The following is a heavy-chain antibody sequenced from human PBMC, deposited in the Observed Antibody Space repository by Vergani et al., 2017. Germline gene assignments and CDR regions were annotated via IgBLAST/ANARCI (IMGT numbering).Heavy chain of an antibody. V-gene: IGHV3-30*02. CDR1: GFTFSSYG. J-gene: IGHJ4*02. CDR3: AKVGGY. CDR2: LRYDGSNI. Sequence: QVQRVESGGGVVQPGGSLRLSCAASGFTFSSYGMHCVCQAPGKGLEWVAFLRYDGSNIYYADSVKGRFTISRDNSKNTLYLQMNSLRAEDTAVYYCAKVGGYWGQGLLVTVSS.